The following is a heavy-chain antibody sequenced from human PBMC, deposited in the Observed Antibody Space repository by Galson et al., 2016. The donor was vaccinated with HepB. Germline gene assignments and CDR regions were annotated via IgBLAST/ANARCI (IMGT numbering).Heavy chain of an antibody. CDR3: ARRSDDVLGSGSLDY. CDR2: LYYSGHT. D-gene: IGHD3-10*01. CDR1: GGSLSRYY. V-gene: IGHV4-59*08. J-gene: IGHJ3*01. Sequence: LSLTCTVSGGSLSRYYWTWIRQAPGKGLEWLGYLYYSGHTNYNPSLKSRVTISLGTTKNQFSLKLRSVTAADTAVYYCARRSDDVLGSGSLDYWGQGTMVTVSS.